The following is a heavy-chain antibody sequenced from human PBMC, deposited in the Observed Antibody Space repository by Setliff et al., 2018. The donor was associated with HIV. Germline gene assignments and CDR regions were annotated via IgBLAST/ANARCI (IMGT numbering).Heavy chain of an antibody. D-gene: IGHD3-22*01. J-gene: IGHJ3*02. V-gene: IGHV5-10-1*01. CDR2: MHPSDSYT. Sequence: HGESLKISCKGSGYNFTTYWISWVRQMPGKGLEWIGRMHPSDSYTNYSPSFQGHVTISADKSISTAYLQWSSLKASDTAMYYCARTSGYYAFDIWGQGTMVTVSS. CDR1: GYNFTTYW. CDR3: ARTSGYYAFDI.